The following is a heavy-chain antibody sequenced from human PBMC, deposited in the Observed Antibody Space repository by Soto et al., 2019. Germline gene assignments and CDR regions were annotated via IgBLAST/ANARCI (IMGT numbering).Heavy chain of an antibody. D-gene: IGHD3-22*01. CDR1: GFTFSSYA. Sequence: EVQLLESGGGLVQPGGSLRLSCAASGFTFSSYAMSWVRQAPGKGLEWVSAISGSGGSTYYADSVKGRFTISRDNSKNALYLQVNSLRAEDAAVYYCAKNWLTVYYYYGMDVWGQGTTVTVSS. CDR2: ISGSGGST. V-gene: IGHV3-23*01. CDR3: AKNWLTVYYYYGMDV. J-gene: IGHJ6*02.